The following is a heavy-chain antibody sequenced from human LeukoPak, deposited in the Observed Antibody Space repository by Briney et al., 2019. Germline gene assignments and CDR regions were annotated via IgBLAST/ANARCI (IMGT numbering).Heavy chain of an antibody. D-gene: IGHD3-22*01. CDR1: GFTFSSYA. CDR3: ARDVYDTSGYFSVALDS. Sequence: PGGSPRLSCAASGFTFSSYAMSWVRQAPGKGLVSVSSIDHVADTTTYADSAKGRFTISRDNVKNTLYLQMNSLRVEDTALYYCARDVYDTSGYFSVALDSWGQGTLVTVSS. J-gene: IGHJ4*02. CDR2: IDHVADTT. V-gene: IGHV3-74*01.